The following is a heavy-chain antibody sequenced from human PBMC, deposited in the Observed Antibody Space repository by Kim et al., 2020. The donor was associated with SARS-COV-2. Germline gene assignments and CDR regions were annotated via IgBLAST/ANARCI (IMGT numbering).Heavy chain of an antibody. D-gene: IGHD3-10*01. V-gene: IGHV4-31*03. CDR2: IYYSGST. CDR1: GGSISSGGYY. J-gene: IGHJ5*02. CDR3: ARVLNYYGSGSYLNWFDP. Sequence: SETLSLTCTVSGGSISSGGYYWSWIRQHPGKGLEWIGYIYYSGSTYYNPSLKSRVTISVDTSKNQFSLKLSSVTAADTAVYYCARVLNYYGSGSYLNWFDPWGQGTLVTVSS.